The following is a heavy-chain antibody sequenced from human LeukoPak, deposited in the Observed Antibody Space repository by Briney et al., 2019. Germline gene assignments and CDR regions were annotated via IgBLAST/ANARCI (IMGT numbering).Heavy chain of an antibody. Sequence: PSETLSLTCTVSGGSISSYYWSWIRQPPGKGLEWIGYIYYSGSTNYNPSLKSRVTISVDTSKNQFSLKLSSVTAADTAVYYCARVGWGYSYGLGYYYYMDVWGKGTTVTVS. V-gene: IGHV4-59*01. CDR1: GGSISSYY. J-gene: IGHJ6*03. D-gene: IGHD5-18*01. CDR3: ARVGWGYSYGLGYYYYMDV. CDR2: IYYSGST.